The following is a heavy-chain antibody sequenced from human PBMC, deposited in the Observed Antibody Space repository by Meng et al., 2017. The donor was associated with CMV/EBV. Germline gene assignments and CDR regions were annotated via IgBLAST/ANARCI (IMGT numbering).Heavy chain of an antibody. CDR3: ARGVVTMIVVYDP. CDR2: IYYSGST. V-gene: IGHV4-39*06. D-gene: IGHD3-22*01. J-gene: IGHJ5*02. Sequence: RLPRRLSAPGLLQPSGTLSLPGTVSGCSISSGIYYWGWIRQPPGKGLEWIGSIYYSGSTYYNPSLKSRVTISVDTSKNQFSLKLSSVAAADTAVYYCARGVVTMIVVYDPWGQGTLVTVSS. CDR1: GCSISSGIYY.